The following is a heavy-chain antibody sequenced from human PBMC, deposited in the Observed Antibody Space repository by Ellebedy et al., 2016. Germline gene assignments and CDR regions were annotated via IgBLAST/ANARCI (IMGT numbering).Heavy chain of an antibody. V-gene: IGHV3-23*01. CDR1: GFVFNNFF. CDR2: MRGDGAKT. D-gene: IGHD4-17*01. CDR3: RQGHYANY. J-gene: IGHJ4*02. Sequence: GESLKISXAASGFVFNNFFMSWVRQAPGKGLEWVSTMRGDGAKTHLADSVKGRFTMSRDIPKNTVYLQMNRLRAEDTAVYYCRQGHYANYWGQGTLVTVSS.